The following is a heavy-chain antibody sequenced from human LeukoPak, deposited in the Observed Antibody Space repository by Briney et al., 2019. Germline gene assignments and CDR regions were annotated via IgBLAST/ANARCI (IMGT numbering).Heavy chain of an antibody. V-gene: IGHV3-66*01. CDR2: LYSNGDP. CDR3: ARDPTTDGKKRRGAFDI. CDR1: GLTVSSNY. Sequence: GGSLRLSCAASGLTVSSNYMNWVRQAPGKGLEWVSVLYSNGDPYYAVSVKGRFTISRDNSKNTLYLQMNSLRDEDTAVYYCARDPTTDGKKRRGAFDIWGQGTLVTV. D-gene: IGHD4-17*01. J-gene: IGHJ3*02.